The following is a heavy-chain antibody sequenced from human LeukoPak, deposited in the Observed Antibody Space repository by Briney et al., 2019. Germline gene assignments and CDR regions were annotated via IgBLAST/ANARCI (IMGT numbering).Heavy chain of an antibody. CDR2: IRYDGSNK. D-gene: IGHD3-9*01. J-gene: IGHJ6*03. V-gene: IGHV3-30*02. Sequence: GGSLRLSCAASGFTFSSYGMHWVCQAPGKGLEWVAFIRYDGSNKYYADSVKGRFTISRDNSKNTLYLQMNSLRAEDTAVYYCARDGDILRPGGYYYYLDVWGKGTTVTVSS. CDR3: ARDGDILRPGGYYYYLDV. CDR1: GFTFSSYG.